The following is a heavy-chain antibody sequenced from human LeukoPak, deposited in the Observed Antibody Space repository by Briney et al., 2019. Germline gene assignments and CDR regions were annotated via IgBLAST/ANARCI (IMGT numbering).Heavy chain of an antibody. CDR2: IYNSGST. CDR3: ARQTFGVLYFDS. Sequence: SETLSLTCTVSGGSISSYYWNWIRQPAGKGLEWMGRIYNSGSTNYNPSLKSRVAISVDTSRDQLSLQLTSVTAADTAVYYCARQTFGVLYFDSWGQGTLVIVSS. V-gene: IGHV4-4*07. CDR1: GGSISSYY. J-gene: IGHJ4*02. D-gene: IGHD3-10*01.